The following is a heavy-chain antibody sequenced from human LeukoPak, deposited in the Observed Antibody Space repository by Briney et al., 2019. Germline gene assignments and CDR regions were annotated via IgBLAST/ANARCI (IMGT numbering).Heavy chain of an antibody. CDR3: ARDLVGYRCGGDCYMYGMDV. Sequence: GASVKVSCKTSGYTFSSFGITWVRQAPGQGLEWVGWISAYSGNTNYAQKLQGRVTMTTDTSTSTAYMELRSLRSDDTAVYYCARDLVGYRCGGDCYMYGMDVWGQGTTVTVSS. CDR2: ISAYSGNT. CDR1: GYTFSSFG. J-gene: IGHJ6*02. V-gene: IGHV1-18*01. D-gene: IGHD2-21*02.